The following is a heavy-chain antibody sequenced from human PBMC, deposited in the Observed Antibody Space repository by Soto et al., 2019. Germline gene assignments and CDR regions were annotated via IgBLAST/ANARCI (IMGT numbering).Heavy chain of an antibody. D-gene: IGHD5-18*01. Sequence: QVQLVESGGGVVQPGRSLRLSCAASGFTSSSYAMHWVRQAPGKGLEWVAVISYDGSNKYYTDSVKGRFTISRDNSKNTLYLQMNSLRAEDTAVYYCATVDTAMVPDYWGQGTLVTVSS. CDR3: ATVDTAMVPDY. CDR1: GFTSSSYA. J-gene: IGHJ4*02. V-gene: IGHV3-30-3*01. CDR2: ISYDGSNK.